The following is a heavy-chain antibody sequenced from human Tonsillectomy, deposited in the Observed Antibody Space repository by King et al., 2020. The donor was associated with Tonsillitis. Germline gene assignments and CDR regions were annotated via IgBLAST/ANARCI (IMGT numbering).Heavy chain of an antibody. D-gene: IGHD3-16*01. CDR3: ARGVDLGDYVNYGRDV. CDR2: ISYDGSNK. Sequence: VQLVESGGGVVQPGRSLRLSSAASGFTFSSYGMHWVRQAPGKGLEWVAIISYDGSNKYYADSVRGRFTISRDNSKNTSYLQMNSLKAEDTAVYCCARGVDLGDYVNYGRDVGGQGTTVTVSS. CDR1: GFTFSSYG. V-gene: IGHV3-33*05. J-gene: IGHJ6*02.